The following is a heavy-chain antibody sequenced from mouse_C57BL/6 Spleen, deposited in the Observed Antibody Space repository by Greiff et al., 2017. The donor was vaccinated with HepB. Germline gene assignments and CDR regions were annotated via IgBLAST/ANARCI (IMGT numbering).Heavy chain of an antibody. D-gene: IGHD2-1*01. CDR2: IDPSDSYT. Sequence: QVQLQQPGAELVRPGTSVKLSCKASGYTFTSYWMHWVKQRPGQGLEWIGVIDPSDSYTNYNQKFKGKATLTVDTSSSTAYMQLSSLTSEDSAVYYCASYGNYFNWYFDVWGTGTTVTVSS. CDR3: ASYGNYFNWYFDV. V-gene: IGHV1-59*01. J-gene: IGHJ1*03. CDR1: GYTFTSYW.